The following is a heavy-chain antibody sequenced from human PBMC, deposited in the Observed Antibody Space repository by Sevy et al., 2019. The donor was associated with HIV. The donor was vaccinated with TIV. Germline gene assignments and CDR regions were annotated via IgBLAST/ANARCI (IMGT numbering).Heavy chain of an antibody. CDR3: ASGLLRYFFDY. Sequence: GGSLRLSCAASGFSVSDNYMSWVRQTPGKRLEWVSVIYIGDSTFYADSVKGRFTISRDNFKNTLFLQMTSLRDEDTSVYYCASGLLRYFFDYWGQGTLVTVSS. CDR2: IYIGDST. J-gene: IGHJ4*02. V-gene: IGHV3-53*01. D-gene: IGHD3-22*01. CDR1: GFSVSDNY.